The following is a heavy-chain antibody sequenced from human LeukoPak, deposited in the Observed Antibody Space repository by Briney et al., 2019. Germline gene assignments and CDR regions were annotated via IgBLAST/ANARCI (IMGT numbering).Heavy chain of an antibody. J-gene: IGHJ4*02. Sequence: ASAKASCKASGYTFTSYYIHCVRQAPGQGHEWMGIINPTGGGTNYAQKFQGRATMTLDTATSTVYMELSSLRAEGTAIDYCAGNLGWAEYWGQGTLVTVSS. CDR1: GYTFTSYY. D-gene: IGHD6-19*01. CDR2: INPTGGGT. CDR3: AGNLGWAEY. V-gene: IGHV1-46*01.